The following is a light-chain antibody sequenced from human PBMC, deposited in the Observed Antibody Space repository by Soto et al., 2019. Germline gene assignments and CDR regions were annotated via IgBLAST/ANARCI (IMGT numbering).Light chain of an antibody. V-gene: IGKV3-15*01. J-gene: IGKJ2*01. CDR2: GAS. Sequence: EVVMTQSPATLSASPGERVILSCRASQNIGSNLAWYQQRPGQAPRLLMYGASTRASETPARFRGSGPATDFTLTSSSLQSEDFAVYDGQQYNNWPPYTFGQGTKLEIK. CDR1: QNIGSN. CDR3: QQYNNWPPYT.